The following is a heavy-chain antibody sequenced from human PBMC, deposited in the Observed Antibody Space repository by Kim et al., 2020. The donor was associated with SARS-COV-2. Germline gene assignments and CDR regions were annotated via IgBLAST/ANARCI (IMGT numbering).Heavy chain of an antibody. V-gene: IGHV4-59*01. Sequence: SETLSLTCTVSGGSISSYYWSWIRQPPGKGLEWIGYIYYSGSTNYNPSLKSRVTISVDTSKNQFSLVLSSVTAADTAVYYCARVRVPEYIWTYGLLGWFDPWGQGTLVTVSS. D-gene: IGHD1-7*01. J-gene: IGHJ5*02. CDR2: IYYSGST. CDR1: GGSISSYY. CDR3: ARVRVPEYIWTYGLLGWFDP.